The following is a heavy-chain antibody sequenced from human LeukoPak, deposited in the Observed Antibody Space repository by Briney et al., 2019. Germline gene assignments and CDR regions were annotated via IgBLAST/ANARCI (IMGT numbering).Heavy chain of an antibody. J-gene: IGHJ3*02. D-gene: IGHD2-21*01. Sequence: GGSLRLSCAASGFTFSSYSMNWVRQAPGKGLEWVSSISSSSSYIYYADSVKGRFTISRDNAKNSLYLQMNSLRAEDTAVYYCARNEHNVVVYDAFDIWGQGTRVTVSS. CDR3: ARNEHNVVVYDAFDI. CDR1: GFTFSSYS. V-gene: IGHV3-21*01. CDR2: ISSSSSYI.